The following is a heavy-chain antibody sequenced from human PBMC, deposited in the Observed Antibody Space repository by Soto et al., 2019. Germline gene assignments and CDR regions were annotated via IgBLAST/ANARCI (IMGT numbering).Heavy chain of an antibody. CDR3: ARAPVVVVVAAMGYNWFDP. CDR1: GGSFSGYY. V-gene: IGHV4-34*01. CDR2: INHSGST. J-gene: IGHJ5*02. D-gene: IGHD2-15*01. Sequence: QVQLQQWGAGLLKPSETLSLTCAVYGGSFSGYYWSWIRQPPGKGLGWIGEINHSGSTNYNPSLSSRVTISIDPSKNQFSLQLSSVTAADTAVYYCARAPVVVVVAAMGYNWFDPWGQGTLVTVSS.